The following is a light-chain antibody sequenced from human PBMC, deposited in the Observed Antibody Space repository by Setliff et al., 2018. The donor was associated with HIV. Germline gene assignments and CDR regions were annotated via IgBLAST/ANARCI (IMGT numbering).Light chain of an antibody. CDR1: SSDVGTYNF. CDR3: SSYKSIPLYV. CDR2: DVG. V-gene: IGLV2-14*03. Sequence: QSVLTQPASVPGSPGQSITISCTGISSDVGTYNFVSWYQQHPGKAPKLMIYDVGNRPPGVSNRFSGSKSGNTASLTISGLQAEDEADYYCSSYKSIPLYVFGTGTKVTVL. J-gene: IGLJ1*01.